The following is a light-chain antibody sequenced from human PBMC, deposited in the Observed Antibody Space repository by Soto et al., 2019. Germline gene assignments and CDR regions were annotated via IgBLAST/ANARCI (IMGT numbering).Light chain of an antibody. V-gene: IGKV3-20*01. Sequence: EIVLTQSPGTLTLAPGERGTLSCRASQSVSNSYLAWYQQRPGQAPRLLIYGTSRRATGIPDRFSGSGSGTDFTLTISRLEPEDFAVYYCQQYGTSPITFCQGTRLEIK. CDR1: QSVSNSY. CDR2: GTS. J-gene: IGKJ5*01. CDR3: QQYGTSPIT.